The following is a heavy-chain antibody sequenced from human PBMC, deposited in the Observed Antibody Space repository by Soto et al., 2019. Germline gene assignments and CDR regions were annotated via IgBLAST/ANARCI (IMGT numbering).Heavy chain of an antibody. J-gene: IGHJ5*02. V-gene: IGHV4-59*01. Sequence: SETLSLTCTVSGGSISSYYWSWIRQPPGKGLEWIGYIYYSGSTNYNPSLKSRVTISVDTSKNQFSLKLSSVTAADTAVYYCARDRSLSFGTGPGWFDPWGQGTLVTVSS. CDR1: GGSISSYY. CDR2: IYYSGST. CDR3: ARDRSLSFGTGPGWFDP. D-gene: IGHD1-1*01.